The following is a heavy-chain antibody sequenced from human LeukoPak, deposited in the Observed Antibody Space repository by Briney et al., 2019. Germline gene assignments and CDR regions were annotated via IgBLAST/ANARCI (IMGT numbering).Heavy chain of an antibody. V-gene: IGHV4-61*02. Sequence: PSETLSLTCTVSGGSISSGSYYWTWIRQPAGKGLELIGRIYTSGSTNYNPSLKSRVTISVDTSKNQFSLKLSSVTAADTAVYYCAREGYDILTGYRWYYYYMDVWGKGTTVTISS. CDR3: AREGYDILTGYRWYYYYMDV. D-gene: IGHD3-9*01. CDR2: IYTSGST. J-gene: IGHJ6*03. CDR1: GGSISSGSYY.